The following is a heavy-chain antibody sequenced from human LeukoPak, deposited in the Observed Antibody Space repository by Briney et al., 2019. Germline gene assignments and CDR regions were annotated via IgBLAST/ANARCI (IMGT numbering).Heavy chain of an antibody. Sequence: TGGSLRLSCAASGFTVSSNYMSWVRQAPGKGLEWIGEINHSGSTNYNPSLKSRVTISVDTSKNQFSLKLSSVTAADTAVYYCRGVIIGYYYYMDVWGKGTTVTISS. CDR3: RGVIIGYYYYMDV. CDR1: GFTVSSNY. V-gene: IGHV4-34*08. CDR2: INHSGST. J-gene: IGHJ6*03. D-gene: IGHD3-10*01.